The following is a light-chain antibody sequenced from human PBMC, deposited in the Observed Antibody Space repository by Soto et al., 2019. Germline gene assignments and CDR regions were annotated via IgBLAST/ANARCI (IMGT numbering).Light chain of an antibody. CDR2: DAS. CDR3: LQYNGYYRT. J-gene: IGKJ1*01. V-gene: IGKV1-5*01. CDR1: QTISGW. Sequence: DIQMTQSPSTLSASVGDTVTITCRASQTISGWLAWYQQRPGKAPNLLIFDASTLESGVPSRFSGSGSGTTFTLHISSLQSDDFATYYCLQYNGYYRTFGQGTKVEIK.